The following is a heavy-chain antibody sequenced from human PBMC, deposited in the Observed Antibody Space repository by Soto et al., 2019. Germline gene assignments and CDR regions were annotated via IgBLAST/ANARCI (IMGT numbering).Heavy chain of an antibody. Sequence: QVQLQKSGPGLVKPSQTLSLTCTVSGGSISSGGYYWSWIRQHPGKGLEWIGYIYYSGSTYYNPSLKSRVTISVDTSKNQFSLKLSSVTAADTAVYYCARDRYCTYGVCDYHNWFDPWGQGTLVTVSS. CDR3: ARDRYCTYGVCDYHNWFDP. V-gene: IGHV4-31*03. D-gene: IGHD2-8*01. J-gene: IGHJ5*02. CDR1: GGSISSGGYY. CDR2: IYYSGST.